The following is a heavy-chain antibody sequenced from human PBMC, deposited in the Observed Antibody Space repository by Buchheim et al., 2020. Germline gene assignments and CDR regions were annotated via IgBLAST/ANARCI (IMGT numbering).Heavy chain of an antibody. J-gene: IGHJ4*02. CDR3: ARGGNSFDY. CDR2: IWYDGSNE. CDR1: GFTFSSYG. Sequence: QVQLVESGGGVVQPGRSLRLSCAASGFTFSSYGMHWARQAPGKGLEWVAVIWYDGSNEYYGDSVKGRFTISRDNSTNTLYLQMNSLRAEDTAVYYCARGGNSFDYWGQGTL. D-gene: IGHD5-12*01. V-gene: IGHV3-33*01.